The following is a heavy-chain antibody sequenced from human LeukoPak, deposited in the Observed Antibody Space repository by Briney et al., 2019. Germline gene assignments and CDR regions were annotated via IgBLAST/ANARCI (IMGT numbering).Heavy chain of an antibody. D-gene: IGHD3-10*01. V-gene: IGHV3-7*01. J-gene: IGHJ4*02. Sequence: GASLRLSCAASGFTFSSYWMSWVRQAPGKGLEWVANIKQDGSEKYYVDSVKGRFTISRDNAKNSLYLQMNSLRAEDTAVYYCARVGITMVRGRPGYYFDYWGQGTLVTVSS. CDR2: IKQDGSEK. CDR3: ARVGITMVRGRPGYYFDY. CDR1: GFTFSSYW.